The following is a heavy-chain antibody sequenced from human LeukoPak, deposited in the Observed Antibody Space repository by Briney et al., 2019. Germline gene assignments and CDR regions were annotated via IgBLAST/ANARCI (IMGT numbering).Heavy chain of an antibody. CDR1: GYSLTNHY. Sequence: SETLSLTCAVYGYSLTNHYWIWIRQPPGKGLEWVGEVLHTGGTNYNPSLKSRVTISVDTSKNQFFLKLTSVTAADTAVYYCARGPAAIHPWGPGTLVTVSS. CDR3: ARGPAAIHP. J-gene: IGHJ5*02. V-gene: IGHV4-34*12. D-gene: IGHD2-2*01. CDR2: VLHTGGT.